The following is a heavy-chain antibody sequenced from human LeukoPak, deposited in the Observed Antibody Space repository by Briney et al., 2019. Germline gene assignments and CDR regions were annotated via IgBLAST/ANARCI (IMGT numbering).Heavy chain of an antibody. V-gene: IGHV3-21*01. J-gene: IGHJ4*02. CDR2: ISSSSYI. CDR3: ARDVTTVTNRIDY. Sequence: GGSLRLSCAASGFTFSSYSMNWVRQAPGKGLEWVSSISSSSYIYYSDSLKGRFTISRDNAKNSLYLQMNSLRAEDTAVYYCARDVTTVTNRIDYWGQGTLVTVSS. CDR1: GFTFSSYS. D-gene: IGHD4-17*01.